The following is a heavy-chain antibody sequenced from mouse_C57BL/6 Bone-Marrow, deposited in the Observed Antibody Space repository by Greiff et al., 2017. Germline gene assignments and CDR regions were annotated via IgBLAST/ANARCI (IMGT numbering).Heavy chain of an antibody. J-gene: IGHJ2*01. CDR1: GYAFSSSW. Sequence: QVQLQQSGPELVKPGASVKISCKASGYAFSSSWMNWVKQRPGKGLEWIGRSYPGDGDTNYNGKFKGKATLTADKSSSTAYMQLSSLTSEDSAVYFCARELGRPDYWGQGTTLTVSS. CDR2: SYPGDGDT. CDR3: ARELGRPDY. V-gene: IGHV1-82*01. D-gene: IGHD4-1*01.